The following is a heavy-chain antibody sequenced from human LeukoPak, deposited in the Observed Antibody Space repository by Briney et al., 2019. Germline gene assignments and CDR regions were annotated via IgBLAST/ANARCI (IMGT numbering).Heavy chain of an antibody. V-gene: IGHV4-31*03. D-gene: IGHD4-17*01. Sequence: SETLSLTCTVSGGSIGGDGFCWNWIRQHPGKGLEWIAYMYYSGNAYYNPSLQSRVTISVDTSRNLFYLRLNSVTAADTAVYYCARGRYGDSVTYYYGLDLWGQGTSVTVSS. CDR1: GGSIGGDGFC. CDR2: MYYSGNA. CDR3: ARGRYGDSVTYYYGLDL. J-gene: IGHJ6*02.